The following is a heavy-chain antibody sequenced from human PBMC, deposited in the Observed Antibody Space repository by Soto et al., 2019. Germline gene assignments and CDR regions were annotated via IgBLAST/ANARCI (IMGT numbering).Heavy chain of an antibody. CDR3: AKDYYDSSGYYYPHYYGMDV. V-gene: IGHV3-23*01. D-gene: IGHD3-22*01. Sequence: EVQLLESGGGLVQPGGSLRLSCAASGFTFSSYAMSWVRQAPGKGLEWVSAISGSGGSTYYADSVKGRFTISRDNSKNTLYLQMNSLRAEDTAVYYCAKDYYDSSGYYYPHYYGMDVWGQGTTVTVSS. CDR2: ISGSGGST. J-gene: IGHJ6*02. CDR1: GFTFSSYA.